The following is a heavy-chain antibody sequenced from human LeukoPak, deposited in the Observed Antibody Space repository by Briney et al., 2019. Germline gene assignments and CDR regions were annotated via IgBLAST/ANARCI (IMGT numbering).Heavy chain of an antibody. CDR2: ISGSGGST. D-gene: IGHD3-22*01. J-gene: IGHJ4*02. Sequence: GGSLRLSCAASGFTFSSYAMSWVRQAPGKGLEWVSAISGSGGSTYYADSVKGRFTISRDNSKNTLYLQMNSLRAEDTAVYYCAKDIDYYDSSGYYSDYWGQGTLVTVSS. V-gene: IGHV3-23*01. CDR1: GFTFSSYA. CDR3: AKDIDYYDSSGYYSDY.